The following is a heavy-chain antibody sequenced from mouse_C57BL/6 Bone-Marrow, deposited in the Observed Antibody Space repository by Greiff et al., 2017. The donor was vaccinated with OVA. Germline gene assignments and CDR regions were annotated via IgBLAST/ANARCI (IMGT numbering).Heavy chain of an antibody. D-gene: IGHD1-1*01. V-gene: IGHV1-26*01. CDR1: GYTFTDYY. Sequence: VQLQQSGPEMVKPGASVKISCKASGYTFTDYYMNWVKQSHGKSLEWIGDINPYNGGTSYNLKFKGKATLTVDKSSSTTYMELRSLTSEDSAVYYCARDYYGSSWYFDVWGTGTTVTVSS. CDR2: INPYNGGT. J-gene: IGHJ1*03. CDR3: ARDYYGSSWYFDV.